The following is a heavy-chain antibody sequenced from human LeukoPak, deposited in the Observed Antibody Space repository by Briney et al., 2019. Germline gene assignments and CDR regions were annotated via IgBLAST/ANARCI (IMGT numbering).Heavy chain of an antibody. D-gene: IGHD1-1*01. CDR3: ARGGNWNDEGYFDY. CDR2: IYYSGSA. V-gene: IGHV4-59*01. CDR1: GGSISSYY. Sequence: PSETLSLTCTVSGGSISSYYWSWIRQPPGKGLEWIGYIYYSGSANYNPSLKSRVTISIDTSKNQFSLRLSSVTAADTAVYYCARGGNWNDEGYFDYWGQGTLVTVSS. J-gene: IGHJ4*02.